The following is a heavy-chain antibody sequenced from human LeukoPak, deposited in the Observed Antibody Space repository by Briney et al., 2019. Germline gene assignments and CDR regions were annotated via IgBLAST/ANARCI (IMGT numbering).Heavy chain of an antibody. CDR3: AKDRGSNYYYYYGMDV. CDR2: ISGSGGSK. CDR1: GFTFSSYA. J-gene: IGHJ6*02. V-gene: IGHV3-23*01. D-gene: IGHD2-15*01. Sequence: SGGSVRRSCAASGFTFSSYARRWVRQGQGMGLEGCSAISGSGGSKYYADSVKGRFTHSRDNSKNTLYLQMTSLTAEDTAVYYCAKDRGSNYYYYYGMDVWGQGTTVTVSS.